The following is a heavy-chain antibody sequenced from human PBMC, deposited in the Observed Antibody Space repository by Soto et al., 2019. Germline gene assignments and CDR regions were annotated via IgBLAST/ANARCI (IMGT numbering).Heavy chain of an antibody. V-gene: IGHV4-34*01. Sequence: SETLSLTCAVYGGSFSGYYWSWIRQPPGKGLEWIGEINHSGSTNYNPSLKSRVTISVDTSKNQFSLKLSSVTAADTAVYYCARMGYGDYVPYDDYWGQGTLVTVSS. J-gene: IGHJ4*02. D-gene: IGHD4-17*01. CDR1: GGSFSGYY. CDR3: ARMGYGDYVPYDDY. CDR2: INHSGST.